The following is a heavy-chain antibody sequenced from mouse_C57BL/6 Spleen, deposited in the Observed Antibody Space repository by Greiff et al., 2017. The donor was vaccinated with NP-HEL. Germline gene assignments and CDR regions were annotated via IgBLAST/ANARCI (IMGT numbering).Heavy chain of an antibody. CDR3: ARRSSYCYFDV. D-gene: IGHD1-1*01. V-gene: IGHV1-55*01. CDR2: IYPGSGST. J-gene: IGHJ1*03. CDR1: GYTFTSYW. Sequence: VQLQQSGAELVKPGASVKMSCKASGYTFTSYWITWVKQRPGQGLEWIGDIYPGSGSTNYNEKFKSKATLTVDTSSSPAYMQLSSLPSEDSAVYYCARRSSYCYFDVWGTGTTVTVSS.